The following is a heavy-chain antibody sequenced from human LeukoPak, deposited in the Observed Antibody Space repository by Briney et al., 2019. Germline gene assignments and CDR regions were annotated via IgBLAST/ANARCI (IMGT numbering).Heavy chain of an antibody. Sequence: SETLSLTCTVSGGSISSYYWSWIRQPPGKGLEWIGYIYYSVSTNYNPSLKSRVTISVDTSKNQFSLKLSSVTAADTAVYYCARTIAAAGTGLYYFDYWGQGTLVTVSS. CDR3: ARTIAAAGTGLYYFDY. J-gene: IGHJ4*02. CDR1: GGSISSYY. V-gene: IGHV4-59*01. D-gene: IGHD6-13*01. CDR2: IYYSVST.